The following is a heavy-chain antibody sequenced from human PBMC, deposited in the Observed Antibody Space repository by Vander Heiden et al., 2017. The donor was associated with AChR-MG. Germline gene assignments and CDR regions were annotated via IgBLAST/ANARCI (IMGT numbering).Heavy chain of an antibody. CDR1: GFTFSSYG. Sequence: QVQLVESGGGVVQPGRSLRLSCAASGFTFSSYGMHWVRQAPGKGLEWVAVIWYDGRNKDDADSVKGRFTISRDNSKNTLYMKMKSLRAEDTAVYYGARENLDLLDYWGQGTLVTVSS. CDR2: IWYDGRNK. V-gene: IGHV3-33*01. CDR3: ARENLDLLDY. D-gene: IGHD1-1*01. J-gene: IGHJ4*02.